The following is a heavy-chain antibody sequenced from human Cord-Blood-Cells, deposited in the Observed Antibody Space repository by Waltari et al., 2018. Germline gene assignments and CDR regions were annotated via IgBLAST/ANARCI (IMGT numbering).Heavy chain of an antibody. J-gene: IGHJ4*02. CDR1: GYTFTSYG. CDR3: AGVVHGHYCDFWSGYYFDY. Sequence: QVQLVQSGAEVKKPGASVKVSCKASGYTFTSYGTSWVRQAPGQGLEWMGGMINTNGSTTYAQKLKDRGTMITDTSTSTAYMVVRSRVCDDAAVYYCAGVVHGHYCDFWSGYYFDYWGQGTLVTVSS. CDR2: MINTNGST. V-gene: IGHV1-18*04. D-gene: IGHD3-3*01.